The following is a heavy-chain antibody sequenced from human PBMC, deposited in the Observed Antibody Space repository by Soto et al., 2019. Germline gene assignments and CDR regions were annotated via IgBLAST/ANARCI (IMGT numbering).Heavy chain of an antibody. J-gene: IGHJ4*02. CDR2: ISYDGSNK. D-gene: IGHD5-12*01. V-gene: IGHV3-30*18. CDR1: GFTFSSYG. Sequence: SLRLSCAASGFTFSSYGMHWVRQAPGKGLEWVAVISYDGSNKYYADSVKGRFTISRDNSKNTLYLQMNSLRAEDTAVYYCAKDRRGVATILPDYWGQGTLVTVSS. CDR3: AKDRRGVATILPDY.